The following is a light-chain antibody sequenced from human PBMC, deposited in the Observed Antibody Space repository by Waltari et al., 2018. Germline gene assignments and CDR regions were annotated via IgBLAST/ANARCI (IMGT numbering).Light chain of an antibody. Sequence: SYALTQPPSVSVAPGTTARITWGGDNIGCYSMPWYQQKPGQAPVLVIFYDSDRPSGIPERFSGSNSGNTATLTISSVEAGDEAKYYCHVWHPDMDPGVFGPGTEVSV. J-gene: IGLJ1*01. CDR2: YDS. V-gene: IGLV3-21*04. CDR1: NIGCYS. CDR3: HVWHPDMDPGV.